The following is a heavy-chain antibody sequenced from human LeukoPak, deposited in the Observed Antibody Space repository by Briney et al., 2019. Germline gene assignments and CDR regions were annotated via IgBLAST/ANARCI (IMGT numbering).Heavy chain of an antibody. D-gene: IGHD3-10*01. Sequence: SETLSLTCTVSGGSISTYYWSWMRQPLGRGLEWIGYIYYSGSTNHNPSLQSRVTISVDTSKNQFSLKLSSVTAADTAVYYCARSEVELYGMDVWGQGTTVTVSS. CDR2: IYYSGST. CDR3: ARSEVELYGMDV. CDR1: GGSISTYY. V-gene: IGHV4-59*08. J-gene: IGHJ6*02.